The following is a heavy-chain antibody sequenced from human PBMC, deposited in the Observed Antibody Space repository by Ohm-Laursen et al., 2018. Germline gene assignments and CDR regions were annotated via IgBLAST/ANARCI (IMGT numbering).Heavy chain of an antibody. CDR3: AVLLWFGELVGARDYGMDV. CDR2: INPNSGGT. Sequence: ASVKVSCKASGYTFTSYDINWVRQATGQGLEWMGWINPNSGGTNYAQKFQGRVTMTRDTSISTAYMELSRLRSDDTAVYYCAVLLWFGELVGARDYGMDVWGQGTTVTVSS. CDR1: GYTFTSYD. V-gene: IGHV1-2*02. J-gene: IGHJ6*02. D-gene: IGHD3-10*01.